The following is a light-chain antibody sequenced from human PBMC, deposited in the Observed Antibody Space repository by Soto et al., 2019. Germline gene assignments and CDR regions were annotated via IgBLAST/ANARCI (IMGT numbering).Light chain of an antibody. CDR2: ATS. V-gene: IGKV3-11*01. Sequence: EVVLTQSPATLSLSPGEGATLSCRASQSISNYLAWYQQKPGQAPRLLIYATSNRATGIPARFSGSGSGTDFTLTISSLQPEDVAVYYCQQHNSWPFTFGPGTKVDIK. J-gene: IGKJ3*01. CDR1: QSISNY. CDR3: QQHNSWPFT.